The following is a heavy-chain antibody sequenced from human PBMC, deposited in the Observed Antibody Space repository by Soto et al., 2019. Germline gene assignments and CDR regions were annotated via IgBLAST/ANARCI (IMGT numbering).Heavy chain of an antibody. Sequence: PSQTLSLTCAISGDSVSSKTAAWNWIRQSPSRGLEWLGRTYFRSKWYNDYAISVKSRIAINPDTSKNQFSLLLHSETPEDTAVYYCARVTFDHFVHWFDPWGQGTLVTVSS. J-gene: IGHJ5*02. CDR3: ARVTFDHFVHWFDP. CDR1: GDSVSSKTAA. D-gene: IGHD3-9*01. CDR2: TYFRSKWYN. V-gene: IGHV6-1*01.